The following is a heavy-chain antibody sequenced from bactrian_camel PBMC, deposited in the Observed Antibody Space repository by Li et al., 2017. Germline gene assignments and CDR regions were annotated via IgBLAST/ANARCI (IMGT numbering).Heavy chain of an antibody. CDR1: GFTYSDYD. V-gene: IGHV3S40*01. J-gene: IGHJ4*01. CDR3: VPGSNYRVGK. D-gene: IGHD2*01. Sequence: VQLVESGGGLVQPGGSLRLSCAASGFTYSDYDMSWVRQAPGKGLEWVSGINSRTDDSTVYSESVKGRFTISIDNAKNTLFLQLNRLETEDTAIYYCVPGSNYRVGKRGQGTQVTVS. CDR2: INSRTDDST.